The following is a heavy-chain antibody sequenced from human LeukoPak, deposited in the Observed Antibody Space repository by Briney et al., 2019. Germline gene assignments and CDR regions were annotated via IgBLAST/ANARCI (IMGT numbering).Heavy chain of an antibody. V-gene: IGHV3-23*01. CDR3: AKDHYDFWSGYPPN. Sequence: GGSLRLSCAASGFTVSSNYMTWVRQAPGKGLEWVSAIGGNGGGTYYADSVRGRFTISRDNSNNALYLQMNSLRADDTAVYYCAKDHYDFWSGYPPNWGQGTLVTVSS. CDR2: IGGNGGGT. D-gene: IGHD3-3*01. CDR1: GFTVSSNY. J-gene: IGHJ4*02.